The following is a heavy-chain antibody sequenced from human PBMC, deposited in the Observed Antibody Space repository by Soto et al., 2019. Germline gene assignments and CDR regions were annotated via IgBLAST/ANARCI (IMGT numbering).Heavy chain of an antibody. J-gene: IGHJ4*02. CDR1: GFTFSSYS. D-gene: IGHD6-6*01. Sequence: EVQLVESGGGLVKPRGSLRLSCAASGFTFSSYSMNWVRQAPGKGLEWVSSISSSSSYIYYADSVKGRFTISRDNAKNSLYLQMNSLRAEDTAVYYCARDPPHYSSSDDFDYWGQGTLVTVSS. V-gene: IGHV3-21*01. CDR2: ISSSSSYI. CDR3: ARDPPHYSSSDDFDY.